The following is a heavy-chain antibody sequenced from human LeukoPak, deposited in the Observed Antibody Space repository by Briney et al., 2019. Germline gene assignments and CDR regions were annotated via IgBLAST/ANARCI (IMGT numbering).Heavy chain of an antibody. D-gene: IGHD5-18*01. CDR1: GYTFTGYY. CDR2: INPNSGGT. Sequence: ASEKVSCKASGYTFTGYYMHWVRQAPGQGLEWMGWINPNSGGTNYAQKFQGRVTMTRDTSISTAYMELSRLRSDDTAVYYCARGGGYSYGLEYFDYWGQGTLVTVSS. V-gene: IGHV1-2*02. CDR3: ARGGGYSYGLEYFDY. J-gene: IGHJ4*02.